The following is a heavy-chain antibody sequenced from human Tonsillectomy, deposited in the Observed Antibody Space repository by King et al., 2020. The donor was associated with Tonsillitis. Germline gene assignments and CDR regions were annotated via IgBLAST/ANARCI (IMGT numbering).Heavy chain of an antibody. D-gene: IGHD2-15*01. CDR2: ISAYNGNT. CDR1: GYTFTSYG. Sequence: QLVQSGAEVKKPGASVKVSCKASGYTFTSYGISWVRQAPGQGLEWMGWISAYNGNTNYAQKLQGRVTMTTDTSTSTAYMELRSLRSDDTAVYYCARDRVCSGGSCYSGGEGWFDPWGQGTLVTVSS. V-gene: IGHV1-18*01. CDR3: ARDRVCSGGSCYSGGEGWFDP. J-gene: IGHJ5*02.